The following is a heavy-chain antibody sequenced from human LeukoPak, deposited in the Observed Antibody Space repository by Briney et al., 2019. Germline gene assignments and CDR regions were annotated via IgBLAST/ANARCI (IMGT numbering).Heavy chain of an antibody. Sequence: GGSLRLSCAASGFTFSSYAMHWVRQAPGKGLEWVAVISYDGSNKYYADSVKGRFTISRDNSKNTLYLQMNRLRAEDTAVYYCARDGAYSGSYSDYWGQGTLVTVSS. J-gene: IGHJ4*02. V-gene: IGHV3-30*01. CDR2: ISYDGSNK. CDR1: GFTFSSYA. CDR3: ARDGAYSGSYSDY. D-gene: IGHD1-26*01.